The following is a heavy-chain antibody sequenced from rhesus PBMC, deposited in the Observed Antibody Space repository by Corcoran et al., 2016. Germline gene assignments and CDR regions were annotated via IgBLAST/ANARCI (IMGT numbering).Heavy chain of an antibody. CDR2: IYGSSGNT. CDR1: GGSTSRGYG. D-gene: IGHD3S6*01. J-gene: IGHJ4*01. CDR3: ARNPYTPTAYFDY. Sequence: QVQLQESGPGLVKPSETLSLTCAVSGGSTSRGYGWNWNRTPHGKGLEWIGNIYGSSGNTYYNPSLKSRVTISKDTSKNQFSLKLTSVTAADTAVYYCARNPYTPTAYFDYWGQGVLVTVSS. V-gene: IGHV4S7*01.